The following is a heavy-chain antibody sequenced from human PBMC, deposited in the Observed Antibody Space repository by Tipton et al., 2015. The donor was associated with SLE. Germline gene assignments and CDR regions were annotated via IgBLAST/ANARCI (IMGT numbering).Heavy chain of an antibody. V-gene: IGHV4-4*08. Sequence: TLSLTCTVSGGSINSYYWGWIRQPPGKGLEWIGHIYTTGSTNYNPSLKRRVTISVATSKNQFSLKLSSVTAADTAVYYCAREVGATSGFDYWGQGTLVTVSS. CDR1: GGSINSYY. D-gene: IGHD1-26*01. CDR3: AREVGATSGFDY. J-gene: IGHJ4*02. CDR2: IYTTGST.